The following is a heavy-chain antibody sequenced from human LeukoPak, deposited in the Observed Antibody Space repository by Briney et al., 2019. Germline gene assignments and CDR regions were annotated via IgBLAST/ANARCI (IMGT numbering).Heavy chain of an antibody. CDR3: ARHTVLLWFGELLITPGFFDP. CDR2: INHSGST. Sequence: SETLSLTCTASGVSISSSNSYWGWIRQPPGKGLEWIGEINHSGSTNYNPSLKSRVTISVDTSKNQFSLKLSSVTAADTAVYYCARHTVLLWFGELLITPGFFDPWGQGTLVTVSS. J-gene: IGHJ5*02. D-gene: IGHD3-10*01. CDR1: GVSISSSNSY. V-gene: IGHV4-39*01.